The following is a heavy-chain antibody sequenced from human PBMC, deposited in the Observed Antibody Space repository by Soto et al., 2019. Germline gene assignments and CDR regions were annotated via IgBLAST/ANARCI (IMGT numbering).Heavy chain of an antibody. CDR1: GFTFTHAW. CDR2: IRGKIDGGTT. J-gene: IGHJ4*02. V-gene: IGHV3-15*07. Sequence: GGSLRLSCAASGFTFTHAWMNWVRQAPGKGLEWVGRIRGKIDGGTTDYAAPVKGRFTISRDASKNTVCLQMNSLKTEGTALYYCTTLGYCSGSSCYSLDSWGQGTLVTVSS. CDR3: TTLGYCSGSSCYSLDS. D-gene: IGHD2-15*01.